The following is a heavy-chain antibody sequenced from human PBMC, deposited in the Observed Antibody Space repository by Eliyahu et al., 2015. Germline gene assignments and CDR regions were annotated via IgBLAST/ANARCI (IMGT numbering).Heavy chain of an antibody. CDR1: GFTFSXYS. CDR2: ISSSSSYI. Sequence: EVQLVESGGGLVKPGGSLRLSXAASGFTFSXYSLNWVRQAPGKGLEWVSSISSSSSYIYYADSVKGRFTISRDNAKNSLYLQMNSLRAEDTAVYYCARDLGDYGDPPTLDYWGQGTLVTVSS. V-gene: IGHV3-21*01. D-gene: IGHD4-17*01. CDR3: ARDLGDYGDPPTLDY. J-gene: IGHJ4*02.